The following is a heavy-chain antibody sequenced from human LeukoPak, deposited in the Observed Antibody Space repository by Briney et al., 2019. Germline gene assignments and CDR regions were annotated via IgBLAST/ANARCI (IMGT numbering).Heavy chain of an antibody. D-gene: IGHD3-22*01. CDR3: ARQRGGIYYDSSGYFDY. J-gene: IGHJ4*02. Sequence: PSETLSLTCTVSSGSISSSSYYWGWIRQPPGKGLEWIGSIYYSGSTYYNPSLKSRVTISVDTSKNQFSLKLSSVTAADTAVYYCARQRGGIYYDSSGYFDYWGQGTLVTVSS. CDR2: IYYSGST. V-gene: IGHV4-39*01. CDR1: SGSISSSSYY.